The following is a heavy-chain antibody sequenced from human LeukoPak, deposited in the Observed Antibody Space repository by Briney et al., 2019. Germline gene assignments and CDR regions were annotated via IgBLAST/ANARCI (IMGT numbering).Heavy chain of an antibody. CDR3: ARDNIVVVTAIRDAFDL. V-gene: IGHV3-48*02. CDR2: ISSGGSTI. CDR1: GFTFSSYS. Sequence: PGGSLRLSCAASGFTFSSYSRNWVRQAPGKGLEWVSYISSGGSTIYYADPVRGRFTFSRANAKKSLFLQSYGRSDDDPAVYYCARDNIVVVTAIRDAFDLWGQGTMVTVSS. J-gene: IGHJ3*01. D-gene: IGHD2-21*02.